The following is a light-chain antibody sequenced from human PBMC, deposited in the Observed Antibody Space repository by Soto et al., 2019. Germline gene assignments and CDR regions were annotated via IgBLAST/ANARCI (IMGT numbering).Light chain of an antibody. Sequence: DIQMTQSPSTLSASVGDRLTITCRASQSISSWVAWYQQKPGKPPKLLIYDASSLESGVPSRFSGSGSGTDFTLTITSLQPDDSATYYCQQYHSYWTFGQGTKVDIK. J-gene: IGKJ1*01. V-gene: IGKV1-5*01. CDR1: QSISSW. CDR2: DAS. CDR3: QQYHSYWT.